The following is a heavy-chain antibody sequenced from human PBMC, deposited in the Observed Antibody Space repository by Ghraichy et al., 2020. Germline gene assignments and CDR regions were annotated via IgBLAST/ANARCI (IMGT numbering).Heavy chain of an antibody. CDR3: ARPTGRFWDY. V-gene: IGHV1-18*01. D-gene: IGHD1-1*01. Sequence: ASVKVSCKASGYTFTSYGISWVRHAPGQGLEWMGWISTYNGNTNYAQKFQGRVTMTTDTSTSTAYMELRSLRSDDTAVYYCARPTGRFWDYWGQGTMVTVSS. CDR1: GYTFTSYG. J-gene: IGHJ4*02. CDR2: ISTYNGNT.